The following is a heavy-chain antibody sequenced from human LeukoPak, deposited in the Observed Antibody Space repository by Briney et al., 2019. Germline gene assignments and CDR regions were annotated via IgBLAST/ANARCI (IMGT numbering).Heavy chain of an antibody. CDR3: AKGEAYTRGITTYDY. CDR1: GFTFSSYA. V-gene: IGHV3-23*01. CDR2: ISGSGGST. D-gene: IGHD3-16*01. J-gene: IGHJ4*02. Sequence: GGSLRLSCAASGFTFSSYAMSWVRQAPGKGLEWVSAISGSGGSTYYADSVKGRFTISRDNSKNTLYLQMNSLRAEDTAVYYCAKGEAYTRGITTYDYWGQGTLVTVSS.